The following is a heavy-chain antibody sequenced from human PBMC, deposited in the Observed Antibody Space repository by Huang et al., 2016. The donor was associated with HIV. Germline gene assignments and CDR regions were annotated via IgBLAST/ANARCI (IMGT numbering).Heavy chain of an antibody. Sequence: QVWLVESGGGVVQPGRPLRLSCVVSGLSFSSYGIHWVRQAPGKGLEWVAFSSYYGNGRSDAGSVKGRVSISRQNSKRTVSLQMNSLRVEDSGVYFCAKGSGHFDSWGQGTLVTVSP. CDR1: GLSFSSYG. CDR3: AKGSGHFDS. D-gene: IGHD2-8*02. CDR2: SSYYGNGR. J-gene: IGHJ5*01. V-gene: IGHV3-30*18.